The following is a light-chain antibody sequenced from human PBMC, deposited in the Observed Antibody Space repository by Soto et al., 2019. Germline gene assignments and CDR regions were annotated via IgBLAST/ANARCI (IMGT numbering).Light chain of an antibody. CDR3: AAGDERRKGGM. Sequence: QSVLIQPPSVSGTPGQRVIISCSGSSSNIGSNSANWYQQLPGTAPGLLIYGDNKRPSRVPDRFSGSKSGTSASLDISGLGGCDEVEYCWAAGDERRKGGMFGGGT. V-gene: IGLV1-44*01. CDR2: GDN. CDR1: SSNIGSNS. J-gene: IGLJ3*02.